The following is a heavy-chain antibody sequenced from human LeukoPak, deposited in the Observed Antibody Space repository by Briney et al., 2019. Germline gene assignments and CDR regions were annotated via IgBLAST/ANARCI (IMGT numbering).Heavy chain of an antibody. CDR2: IRSKANSYAT. V-gene: IGHV3-73*01. J-gene: IGHJ3*02. CDR1: GFTFSGSA. Sequence: GGSLRLSCAASGFTFSGSAMHWVRQASGKGLEWVGRIRSKANSYATAYAASVKGRFTISRDDSKNTAYLQMNSLKTEDTAVYYCTRQCYDFWSGYCLTPDAFDIWGQGTMVTVSS. CDR3: TRQCYDFWSGYCLTPDAFDI. D-gene: IGHD3-3*01.